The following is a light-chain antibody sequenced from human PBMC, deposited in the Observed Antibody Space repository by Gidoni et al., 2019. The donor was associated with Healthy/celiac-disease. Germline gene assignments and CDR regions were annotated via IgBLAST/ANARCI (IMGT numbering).Light chain of an antibody. CDR1: GGIIATNY. Sequence: NFILTQPHPVSESPGKTATFSCTGSGGIIATNYVQWYQPRPGSAPTIVIFEHNRRPSGVPDRFSGSSDRSSNSASLTSSGLKTEDEADYYCQSFDSSIHWVFGGGTKLTV. V-gene: IGLV6-57*02. CDR3: QSFDSSIHWV. CDR2: EHN. J-gene: IGLJ3*02.